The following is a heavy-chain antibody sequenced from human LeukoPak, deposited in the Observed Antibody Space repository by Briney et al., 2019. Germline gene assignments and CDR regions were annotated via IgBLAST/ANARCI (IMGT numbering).Heavy chain of an antibody. D-gene: IGHD6-19*01. Sequence: KSGGSLRLSCVGSTFTFSDYGMHWVRQAPGKGLEWVSSISSSSGYIHYADSVKGRFTISRDNAKNSLYLQMNSLRAEDTAVYYCARDPRAQWPKDAFDIWGQGTMVTVSS. J-gene: IGHJ3*02. CDR2: ISSSSGYI. V-gene: IGHV3-21*01. CDR1: TFTFSDYG. CDR3: ARDPRAQWPKDAFDI.